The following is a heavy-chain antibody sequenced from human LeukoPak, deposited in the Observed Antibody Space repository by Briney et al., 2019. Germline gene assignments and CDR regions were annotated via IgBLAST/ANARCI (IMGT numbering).Heavy chain of an antibody. J-gene: IGHJ4*02. CDR3: TRGTNDYGGIERKKPFDY. CDR2: ISYDGSNK. Sequence: GRSLRLSCAASGFTFSSYAMHWVRQAPGKGLEWVAVISYDGSNKYYVDSVKGRFTISRDNSKNTLYLQMSSLRAEDTAVYYCTRGTNDYGGIERKKPFDYWGQGTLVTVSS. D-gene: IGHD4-23*01. V-gene: IGHV3-30-3*01. CDR1: GFTFSSYA.